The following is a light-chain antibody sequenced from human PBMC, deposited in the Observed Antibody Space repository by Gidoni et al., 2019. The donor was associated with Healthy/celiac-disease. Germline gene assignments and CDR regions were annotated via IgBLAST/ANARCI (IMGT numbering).Light chain of an antibody. CDR2: EVS. CDR1: SSDVGGYNY. Sequence: HSALTQPASVSCSPGQSLTISCPGTSSDVGGYNYVAWYQQHPGKSPKLMIYEVSNRLSGVSNRFAGSKSGNTASLTISGLQAEDEADYYCSSYTSSSTPVVFGGGTKLTVL. V-gene: IGLV2-14*01. CDR3: SSYTSSSTPVV. J-gene: IGLJ2*01.